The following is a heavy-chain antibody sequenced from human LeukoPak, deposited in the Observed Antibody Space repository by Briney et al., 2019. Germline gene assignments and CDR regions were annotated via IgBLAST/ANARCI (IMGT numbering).Heavy chain of an antibody. J-gene: IGHJ4*02. D-gene: IGHD1-14*01. CDR2: IYGGGSGST. CDR1: GFTFSKYT. CDR3: AKDFTPDGIWDIDY. Sequence: GGSLRLSCVASGFTFSKYTMSWVRQAPGEGLEWVSGIYGGGSGSTFYAESVKGRFTISRANSKNTLYLQMNSLRDEDTAIYYCAKDFTPDGIWDIDYWGRGTLITVSS. V-gene: IGHV3-23*01.